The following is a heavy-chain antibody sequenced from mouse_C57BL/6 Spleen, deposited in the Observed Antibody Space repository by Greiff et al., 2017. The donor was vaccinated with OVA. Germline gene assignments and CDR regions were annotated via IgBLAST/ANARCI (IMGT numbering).Heavy chain of an antibody. V-gene: IGHV7-3*01. Sequence: EVKLVESGGGLVQPGGSLSLSCAASGFTFTDYYMSWVRQPPGKALEWLGFIRNKANGYTTEYSASVKGRFTISRDNSQSILYLQMNALRAEDSATYYCARYNGDYYGSRSMDYWGQGTSVTVSS. D-gene: IGHD1-1*01. CDR3: ARYNGDYYGSRSMDY. J-gene: IGHJ4*01. CDR2: IRNKANGYTT. CDR1: GFTFTDYY.